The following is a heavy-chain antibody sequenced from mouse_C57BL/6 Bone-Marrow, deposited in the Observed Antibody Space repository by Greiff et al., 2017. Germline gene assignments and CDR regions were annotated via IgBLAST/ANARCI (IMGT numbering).Heavy chain of an antibody. D-gene: IGHD1-1*01. CDR3: SLITTAGNY. Sequence: EVQLKESGAELVRPGASVKLSCTASGFNIKDDYMHWVKQRPEQGLEWIGWIDPENGDTEYASKFQGKATITADTSSNTAYLQLSSLTSEDTAVYYCSLITTAGNYWGQGTTLTVSS. J-gene: IGHJ2*01. CDR2: IDPENGDT. V-gene: IGHV14-4*01. CDR1: GFNIKDDY.